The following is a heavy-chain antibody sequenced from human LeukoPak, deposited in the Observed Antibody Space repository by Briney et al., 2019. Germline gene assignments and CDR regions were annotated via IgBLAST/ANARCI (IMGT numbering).Heavy chain of an antibody. J-gene: IGHJ6*03. CDR1: GFTFSSYW. CDR2: INSDGSST. V-gene: IGHV3-74*01. D-gene: IGHD4-17*01. Sequence: QAGGSLRLSCAASGFTFSSYWMHWVRQAPGKGLVWVSRINSDGSSTSYADSVKGRFTISRDNAKNTLYLQMNSLRAEDTAVYYCARDPSGTTVTTEQIYYYYYMDVWGKGTTVTVSS. CDR3: ARDPSGTTVTTEQIYYYYYMDV.